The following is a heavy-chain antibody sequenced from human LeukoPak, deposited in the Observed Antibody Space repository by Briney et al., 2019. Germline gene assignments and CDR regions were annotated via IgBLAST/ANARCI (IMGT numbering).Heavy chain of an antibody. J-gene: IGHJ4*02. CDR2: ISYDGSNK. Sequence: GGSLRLSCAASGFTFSSYAMHWVRQAPGKGLEWVAVISYDGSNKYYADSVKGRFTISRDNSKNTLYLQMNSLRAEDTAVYYCARTTSFYDSSGYAYWSQGTLVTVSS. CDR3: ARTTSFYDSSGYAY. V-gene: IGHV3-30-3*01. CDR1: GFTFSSYA. D-gene: IGHD3-22*01.